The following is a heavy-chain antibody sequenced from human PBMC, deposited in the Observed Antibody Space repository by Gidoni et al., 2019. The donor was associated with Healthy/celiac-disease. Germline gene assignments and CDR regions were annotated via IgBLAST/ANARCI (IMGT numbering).Heavy chain of an antibody. CDR2: IFDSGST. D-gene: IGHD3-10*01. Sequence: QVQLQEAGPGLVKPSPTLSLTCTVCGSSISSGGYYWRWIRQHPGKGLEWIGYIFDSGSTYYNPSLNSRVTISVDTSKNHFSLKLSSVTAADTAVYYCARVVGPLYYYGSGTYFDYWGQGTLVTVSS. CDR3: ARVVGPLYYYGSGTYFDY. CDR1: GSSISSGGYY. V-gene: IGHV4-31*03. J-gene: IGHJ4*02.